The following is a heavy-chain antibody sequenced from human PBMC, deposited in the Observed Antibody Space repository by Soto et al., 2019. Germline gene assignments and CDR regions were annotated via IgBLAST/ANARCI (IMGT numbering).Heavy chain of an antibody. CDR3: ARDRLREVVAPDPGYYYYGMDV. J-gene: IGHJ6*02. CDR1: DFTFSIYA. CDR2: ISYDGSNK. D-gene: IGHD2-15*01. V-gene: IGHV3-30*03. Sequence: PGGSLRLSCASSDFTFSIYAMHWVRQAPGKGLDLVEVISYDGSNKYYADSAKGRFTISRDNSKNTLYLQMNSLRAEDTAVYYCARDRLREVVAPDPGYYYYGMDVWGQGTTVTVSS.